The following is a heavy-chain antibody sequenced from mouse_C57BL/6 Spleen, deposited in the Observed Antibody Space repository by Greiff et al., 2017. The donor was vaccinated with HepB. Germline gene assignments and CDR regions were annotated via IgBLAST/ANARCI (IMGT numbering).Heavy chain of an antibody. V-gene: IGHV5-17*01. D-gene: IGHD2-2*01. Sequence: EVKLMESGGGLVKPGGSLKLSCAASGFTFSDYGMHWVRQAPEKGLEWVAYISSGSSTIYYADTVKGRFTISRDNAKNTLFLQMTSLRSEDTAMYYCARAYGYDVGYYFDYWGQGTTLTVSS. J-gene: IGHJ2*01. CDR2: ISSGSSTI. CDR3: ARAYGYDVGYYFDY. CDR1: GFTFSDYG.